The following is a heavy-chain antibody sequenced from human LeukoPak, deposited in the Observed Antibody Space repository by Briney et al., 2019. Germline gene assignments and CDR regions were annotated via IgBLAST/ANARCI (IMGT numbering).Heavy chain of an antibody. CDR2: INSNSGAT. CDR1: GYTFTANY. D-gene: IGHD6-13*01. J-gene: IGHJ4*02. Sequence: ASVKVSCKTSGYTFTANYMHRVRHAPGQGLEWVGWINSNSGATSYAQKSQGRVTMTRDTSISTAYMELSRLTPDDTAVYYCERGFGTSWYDYWGQGTLVTVSS. V-gene: IGHV1-2*02. CDR3: ERGFGTSWYDY.